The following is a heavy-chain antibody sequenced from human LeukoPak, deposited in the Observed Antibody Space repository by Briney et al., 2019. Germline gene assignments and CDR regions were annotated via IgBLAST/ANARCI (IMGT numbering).Heavy chain of an antibody. J-gene: IGHJ5*02. CDR3: ARDGDDYVWGSYRYPNWFDP. D-gene: IGHD3-16*02. CDR2: ISAYNGST. V-gene: IGHV1-18*01. Sequence: ASVKVSCKASGYTFTSYGISWVRQAPGQGLEWMGWISAYNGSTNYAQKLQGRVTMTTDTSTSTAYMELRSLRSDDTAVYYCARDGDDYVWGSYRYPNWFDPWGQGTLVTVSS. CDR1: GYTFTSYG.